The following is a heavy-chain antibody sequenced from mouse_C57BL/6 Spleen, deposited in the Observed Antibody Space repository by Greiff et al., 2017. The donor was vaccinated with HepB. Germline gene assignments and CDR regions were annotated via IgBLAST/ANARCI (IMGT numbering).Heavy chain of an antibody. CDR2: IYPRSGNT. J-gene: IGHJ4*01. V-gene: IGHV1-81*01. CDR1: GYTFTSYG. Sequence: VQLQQSGAELARPGASVKLSCKASGYTFTSYGISWVKQRTGQGLEWIGEIYPRSGNTYYNEKFKGKATLTADKSSSPAYMELRSLTSEDSAVYFCARGGYGNYVKDAMDYWGQGTSVTVSS. CDR3: ARGGYGNYVKDAMDY. D-gene: IGHD2-10*02.